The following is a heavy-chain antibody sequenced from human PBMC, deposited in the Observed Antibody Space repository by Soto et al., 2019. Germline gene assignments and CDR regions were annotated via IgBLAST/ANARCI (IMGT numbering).Heavy chain of an antibody. CDR1: GFTFNSYG. V-gene: IGHV3-30*18. D-gene: IGHD3-10*01. J-gene: IGHJ4*02. Sequence: GGSLRLSCAASGFTFNSYGMHWVRQAPGKGLEWVVVISFDGRNTYYADSVKGRFTISRDNSKNTLHLQMTSLRAEDTAVYYFAKHSGSGSYYNVGSGGNFDYWGQGTLVTVSS. CDR2: ISFDGRNT. CDR3: AKHSGSGSYYNVGSGGNFDY.